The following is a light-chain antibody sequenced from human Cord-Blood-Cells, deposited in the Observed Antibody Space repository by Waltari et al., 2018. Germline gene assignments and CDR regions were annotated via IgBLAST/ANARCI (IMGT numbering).Light chain of an antibody. CDR1: PSVSSY. Sequence: EIVLTQSPATLSLSPGERATLSCRARPSVSSYLAWYQRKPGQAPRLLIYDASNRATGIPARFSGSASGTAFTFTIRSLEPEDFAVDYCQQRSNSITFGQGTRLEIK. CDR3: QQRSNSIT. J-gene: IGKJ5*01. V-gene: IGKV3-11*01. CDR2: DAS.